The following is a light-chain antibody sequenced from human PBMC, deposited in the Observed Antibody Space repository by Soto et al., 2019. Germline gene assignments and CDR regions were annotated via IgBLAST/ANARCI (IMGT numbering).Light chain of an antibody. CDR1: SSNIGAGYD. J-gene: IGLJ2*01. Sequence: QSVLTQPPSVSGAPGQRVTISCTGSSSNIGAGYDVHWYQQLPGTAPKLLIHGNSNRPSGVPDRFSGSKSGTSASLAITGLQAEDEADYYCQSNDSSLSGVVFGGGTKLTVL. CDR3: QSNDSSLSGVV. V-gene: IGLV1-40*01. CDR2: GNS.